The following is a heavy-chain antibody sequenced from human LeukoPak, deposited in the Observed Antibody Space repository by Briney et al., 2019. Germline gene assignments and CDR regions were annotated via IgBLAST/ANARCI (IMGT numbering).Heavy chain of an antibody. Sequence: SQTLSLTCTVSGGSISSGGYYWSWIRQHPGKGLEWIGYIYYSGSTYYNPSLKSRVTISVDTSKNQFSLKLSSVTAADTAVYYCARVLLWFGEGLNWFDPWGQGTLVTVSS. J-gene: IGHJ5*02. CDR2: IYYSGST. CDR3: ARVLLWFGEGLNWFDP. D-gene: IGHD3-10*01. CDR1: GGSISSGGYY. V-gene: IGHV4-31*03.